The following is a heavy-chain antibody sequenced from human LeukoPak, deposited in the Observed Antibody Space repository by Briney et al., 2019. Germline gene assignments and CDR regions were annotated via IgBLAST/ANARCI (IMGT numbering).Heavy chain of an antibody. CDR3: ARGLSGQYQLLLRQDNWFDP. D-gene: IGHD2-2*01. Sequence: SETLSLTCAVYGGSLSGFYWSFIRQSPGKGLEWIGEIGRSGSTNYNPSLNSRVTMSVDTSKNQFSLKLSSVTAADTAVYYCARGLSGQYQLLLRQDNWFDPWGQGTLVTVSS. J-gene: IGHJ5*02. V-gene: IGHV4-34*01. CDR2: IGRSGST. CDR1: GGSLSGFY.